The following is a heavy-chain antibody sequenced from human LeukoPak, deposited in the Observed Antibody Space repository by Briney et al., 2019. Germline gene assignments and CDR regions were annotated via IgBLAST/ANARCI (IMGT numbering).Heavy chain of an antibody. CDR3: ATYYDSGVHAFQI. V-gene: IGHV1-2*02. CDR2: INPNSGGT. J-gene: IGHJ3*02. D-gene: IGHD3-22*01. CDR1: GYTFTGYY. Sequence: GASVKVSCKASGYTFTGYYIHWVRQAPGQGLEWMGWINPNSGGTNYAQKFQDRVTVTRDTSISTAYMDLNRLTSDDTAVYYCATYYDSGVHAFQIWGQGTMVTVSS.